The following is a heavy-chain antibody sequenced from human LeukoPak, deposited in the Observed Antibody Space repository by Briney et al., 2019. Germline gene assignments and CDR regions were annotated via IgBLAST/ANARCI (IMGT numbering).Heavy chain of an antibody. CDR1: GFTFSSYA. Sequence: GGSLRLSCAASGFTFSSYAMSWVRQAPGKGLEWVSAISGSGGSTYYADPVKGRFTISRDNSGNTLYLQMNSLRAEDTAVYYCAKDRIAAAGVFDYWGQGTLVTVSS. D-gene: IGHD6-13*01. CDR3: AKDRIAAAGVFDY. V-gene: IGHV3-23*01. J-gene: IGHJ4*02. CDR2: ISGSGGST.